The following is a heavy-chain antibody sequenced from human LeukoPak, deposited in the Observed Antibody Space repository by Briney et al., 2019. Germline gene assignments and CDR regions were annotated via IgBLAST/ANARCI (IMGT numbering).Heavy chain of an antibody. Sequence: GGSLRLSCAASGFTFSSYAMSWVRQAPGKGLEWVSGISGSGGSTYYADSVKGRFTISRDNSKNTLYLQMYSLRAEDTAIYYCAKANVFGVLDYFDYWGQGTLVTVSS. CDR2: ISGSGGST. CDR1: GFTFSSYA. D-gene: IGHD3-3*01. J-gene: IGHJ4*02. V-gene: IGHV3-23*01. CDR3: AKANVFGVLDYFDY.